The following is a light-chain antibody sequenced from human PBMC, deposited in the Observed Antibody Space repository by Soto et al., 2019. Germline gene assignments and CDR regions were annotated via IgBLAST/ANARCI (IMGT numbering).Light chain of an antibody. J-gene: IGKJ5*01. Sequence: DIQMTQSPSSLSASVGDRVTITCRASQSISSYLNWYQQKPGKAPKLLIYAASSLQSGVPSRFSGSGSGTDFTLTISSLQPEDFATYYCQQSYSTPPITFGQGTHWRLN. CDR2: AAS. V-gene: IGKV1-39*01. CDR1: QSISSY. CDR3: QQSYSTPPIT.